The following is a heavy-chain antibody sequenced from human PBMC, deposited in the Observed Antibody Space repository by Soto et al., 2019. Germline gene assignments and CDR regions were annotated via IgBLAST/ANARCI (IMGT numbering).Heavy chain of an antibody. CDR3: ARELVEVINSNADYYGLDV. CDR1: GFTVSDNY. J-gene: IGHJ6*02. V-gene: IGHV3-53*01. D-gene: IGHD2-8*02. Sequence: EVQLVESGGGLIQPGGSLRLSCEASGFTVSDNYMTWVRQAPGKGLEWVSLIYSDVYSAGTTYYADSVKGRFTIFRDNSKNTLYLQKDSLRAEDTAVYFCARELVEVINSNADYYGLDVWGQGTTVTVSS. CDR2: IYSDVYSAGTT.